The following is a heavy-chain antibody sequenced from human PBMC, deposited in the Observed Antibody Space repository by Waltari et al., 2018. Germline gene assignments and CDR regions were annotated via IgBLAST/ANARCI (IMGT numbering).Heavy chain of an antibody. D-gene: IGHD3-9*01. CDR2: ISSSSSTI. V-gene: IGHV3-48*01. CDR3: ARDLGYDILTGYSYYFDY. CDR1: GFTFSSYS. J-gene: IGHJ4*02. Sequence: EVQLVESGGGLVQPGGSLRLSCAASGFTFSSYSMNWVRQAPGKGLEWVSYISSSSSTIYYADSVKGRFTISRDNAKNSLYLQMNSLRAEDTAVYYCARDLGYDILTGYSYYFDYWGQGTLVTVSS.